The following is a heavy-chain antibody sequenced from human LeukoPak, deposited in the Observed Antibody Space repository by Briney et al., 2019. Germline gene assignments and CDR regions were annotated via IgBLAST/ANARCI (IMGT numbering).Heavy chain of an antibody. Sequence: ASVKVSCKASGYTFTSYGISWVRQAPGQGLEWMGIINPSGGSTIYAQKFQGRVTMTRDTSTSTVYMELSSLRSEDTAVYYCARGLGSYYLYYFDYWGQGTLVTVSS. CDR1: GYTFTSYG. V-gene: IGHV1-46*01. CDR3: ARGLGSYYLYYFDY. D-gene: IGHD1-26*01. CDR2: INPSGGST. J-gene: IGHJ4*02.